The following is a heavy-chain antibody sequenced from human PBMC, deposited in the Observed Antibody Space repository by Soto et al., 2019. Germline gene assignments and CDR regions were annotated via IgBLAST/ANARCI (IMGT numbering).Heavy chain of an antibody. V-gene: IGHV4-30-4*01. CDR1: GGSISSGDYY. CDR2: SYSSGST. Sequence: SETLSLTCTVSGGSISSGDYYWSWIRQPPGKGLEWIGYSYSSGSTYYNPSLKSRVSISIDTSKNQFSLRLSSVTAADTAVYYCATSGGTTMVPFDSWGPGTLVTVSS. CDR3: ATSGGTTMVPFDS. D-gene: IGHD5-18*01. J-gene: IGHJ4*02.